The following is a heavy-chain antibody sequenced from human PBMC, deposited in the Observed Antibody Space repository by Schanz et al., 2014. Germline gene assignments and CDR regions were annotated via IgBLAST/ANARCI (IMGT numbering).Heavy chain of an antibody. Sequence: QLQLQESGPGLVKPSETLSLTCTVSGGSIRSSTYYWGWIRQPPGKGLEWVASIYNSGSAYYGPSLKSRGPTSGGASKNQSSLGLNSVPASDTAVYYCVRQLLWFGESGVDTWGQGTLVVVSS. CDR3: VRQLLWFGESGVDT. CDR1: GGSIRSSTYY. J-gene: IGHJ5*02. CDR2: IYNSGSA. V-gene: IGHV4-39*01. D-gene: IGHD3-10*01.